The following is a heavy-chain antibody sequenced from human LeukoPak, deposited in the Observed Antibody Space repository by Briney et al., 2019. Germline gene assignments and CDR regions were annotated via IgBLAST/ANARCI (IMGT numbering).Heavy chain of an antibody. CDR2: IHTSGST. V-gene: IGHV4-61*02. CDR1: GGSISSGSYY. J-gene: IGHJ6*03. CDR3: AREVPSYYYYMDV. Sequence: SETLSLTCTVSGGSISSGSYYWSWIRQPAGKGLEWIGRIHTSGSTNYNPSLKSRVTISVDTSKNQFSLKLSSVTAADTAVYYCAREVPSYYYYMDVWGKGTTVTVSS.